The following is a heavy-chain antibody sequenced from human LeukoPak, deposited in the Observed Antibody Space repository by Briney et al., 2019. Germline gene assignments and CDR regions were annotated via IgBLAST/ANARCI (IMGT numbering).Heavy chain of an antibody. D-gene: IGHD1-1*01. V-gene: IGHV3-21*01. CDR2: ISSSSSNI. CDR3: ARCTTGRTFGSLREIKRSREIDY. J-gene: IGHJ4*02. Sequence: GGSLRLSCAASGFTFSSYSMNWVRQAPGKGLEWVASISSSSSNIYYADSVKGRFTISRDNAKYSLYLQMDSLKVEDTAVYYCARCTTGRTFGSLREIKRSREIDYWGQGTLVTVSS. CDR1: GFTFSSYS.